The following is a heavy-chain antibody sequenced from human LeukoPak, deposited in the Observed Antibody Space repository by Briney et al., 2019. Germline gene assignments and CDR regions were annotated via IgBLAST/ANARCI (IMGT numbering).Heavy chain of an antibody. Sequence: ASVKVSCKASGYSFTVHYMHWVRQTPGQELEWMGWINPSSGGTNYAQKFQDRVTITRDTSITTAYMELNRLSSDDTAVYYCARDADAIFGMVIIDSWGRGTLLTVSS. CDR2: INPSSGGT. D-gene: IGHD3-3*01. V-gene: IGHV1-2*02. CDR3: ARDADAIFGMVIIDS. J-gene: IGHJ4*02. CDR1: GYSFTVHY.